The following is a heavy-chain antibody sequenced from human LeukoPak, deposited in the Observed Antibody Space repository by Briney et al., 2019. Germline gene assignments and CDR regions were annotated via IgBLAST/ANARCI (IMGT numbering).Heavy chain of an antibody. CDR1: GYTFTSYA. D-gene: IGHD6-13*01. V-gene: IGHV1-3*01. J-gene: IGHJ4*02. CDR2: INAGNGNT. Sequence: GSVKVSCKASGYTFTSYAMHWVRQASGQRLEWMGWINAGNGNTKYSQKFQGRVTITRDTSASTAYMELSSLRSEDTAVYYCARDSYDSSSWVDWGQGTLVTVSS. CDR3: ARDSYDSSSWVD.